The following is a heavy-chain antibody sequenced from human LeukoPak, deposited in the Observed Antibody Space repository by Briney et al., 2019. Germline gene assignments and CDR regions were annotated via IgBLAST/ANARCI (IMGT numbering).Heavy chain of an antibody. CDR1: GFTFSSYA. J-gene: IGHJ2*01. Sequence: GGSLRLSCAASGFTFSSYAMHWVRQAPGKGLEWVAVISYDGSNKYYADSVKGRFTISRDNAKNSLYLQMNSVRAEDTAVYYCARDGNGYSYAADFDLWGRGTLVTVSS. CDR2: ISYDGSNK. CDR3: ARDGNGYSYAADFDL. V-gene: IGHV3-30-3*01. D-gene: IGHD5-18*01.